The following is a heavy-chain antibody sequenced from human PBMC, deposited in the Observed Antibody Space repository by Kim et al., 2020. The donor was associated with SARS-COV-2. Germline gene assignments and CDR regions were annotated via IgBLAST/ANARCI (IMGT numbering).Heavy chain of an antibody. Sequence: GGSLRLSCAASGFTFSSYGMHWVRQAPGKGLEWVAVISYDGSNKYYADSVKGRFTISRDNSKNTLYLQMNSLRAEDTAVYYCAKNQKPYFWSGYYEPYYFDYWGQGTLVTVSS. CDR2: ISYDGSNK. D-gene: IGHD3-3*01. J-gene: IGHJ4*02. CDR1: GFTFSSYG. CDR3: AKNQKPYFWSGYYEPYYFDY. V-gene: IGHV3-30*18.